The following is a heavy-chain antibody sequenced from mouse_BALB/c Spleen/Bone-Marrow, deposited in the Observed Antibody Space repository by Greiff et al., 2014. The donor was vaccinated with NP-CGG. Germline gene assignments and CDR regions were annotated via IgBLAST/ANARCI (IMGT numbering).Heavy chain of an antibody. J-gene: IGHJ4*01. CDR1: GYTFTSYV. D-gene: IGHD1-1*01. CDR2: INPYNDGT. V-gene: IGHV1-14*01. Sequence: VQLQQSGPELVKPGASVKMSCKASGYTFTSYVMHWVKQKPGRGLEWIGYINPYNDGTKYNEKFKGKATLTSDKSSSTAYMKLSSLTSEDSAVYYCARWGIIYYYGSSPYAMDYWGQGTSVTVSS. CDR3: ARWGIIYYYGSSPYAMDY.